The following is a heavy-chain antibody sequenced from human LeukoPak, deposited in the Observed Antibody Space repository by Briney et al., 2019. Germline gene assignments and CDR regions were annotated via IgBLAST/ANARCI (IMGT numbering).Heavy chain of an antibody. CDR2: ISAYNGNT. Sequence: ASVKVSCKASGYTFTSYGISWVRQAPGQGLEWMGWISAYNGNTNYAQKLQGRVTMTTDTSTSTAYMELSRLRSDDTAVYYCARDRVPAAIAGSDAFDIWGQGTMVTVSS. J-gene: IGHJ3*02. CDR1: GYTFTSYG. V-gene: IGHV1-18*01. CDR3: ARDRVPAAIAGSDAFDI. D-gene: IGHD2-2*01.